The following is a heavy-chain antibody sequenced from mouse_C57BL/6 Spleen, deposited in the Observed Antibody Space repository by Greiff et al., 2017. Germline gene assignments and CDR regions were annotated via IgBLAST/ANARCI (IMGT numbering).Heavy chain of an antibody. CDR1: GYSITSGYY. D-gene: IGHD2-1*01. CDR2: ISYDGSN. J-gene: IGHJ2*01. Sequence: EVKLQESGPGLVKPSQSLSLTCSVTGYSITSGYYWNWIRQFPGNKLEWMGYISYDGSNNYNPSLKNRISITRDTSKNQFFLKLNSVTTEDTATYYCARGEAYGNLDYWGQGTTLTVSS. V-gene: IGHV3-6*01. CDR3: ARGEAYGNLDY.